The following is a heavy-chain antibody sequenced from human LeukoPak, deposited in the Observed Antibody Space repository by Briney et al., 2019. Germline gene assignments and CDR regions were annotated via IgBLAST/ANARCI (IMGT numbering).Heavy chain of an antibody. V-gene: IGHV1-18*01. J-gene: IGHJ4*02. D-gene: IGHD5-24*01. CDR1: GYTFTSYG. Sequence: ASVKVSCKASGYTFTSYGISWVRQAPGQGLEWMGWISAYNGNTNYAQKLQGRVTMTRDTSTSTVYMELSSLRSEDTAVYYCAREDGYNSHFDYWGQGTLVTVSS. CDR3: AREDGYNSHFDY. CDR2: ISAYNGNT.